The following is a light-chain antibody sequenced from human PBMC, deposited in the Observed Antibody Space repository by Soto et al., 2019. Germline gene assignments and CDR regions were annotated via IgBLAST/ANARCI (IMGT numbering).Light chain of an antibody. CDR2: GAS. V-gene: IGKV3-20*01. CDR1: QSVSYSF. J-gene: IGKJ1*01. CDR3: QQYGSSPWA. Sequence: EIELTQSPGTLSLSPGERATLSCRASQSVSYSFSACYQQKPGQAPRLLIYGASSRATGIPDRFSGSGSGTDFTLTISRLEPEDFAVYYCQQYGSSPWAFGQGTKVEI.